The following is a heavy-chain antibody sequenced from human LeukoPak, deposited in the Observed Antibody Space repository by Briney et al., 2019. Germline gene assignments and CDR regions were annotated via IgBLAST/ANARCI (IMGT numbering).Heavy chain of an antibody. CDR2: IYYSGST. D-gene: IGHD5-24*01. V-gene: IGHV4-39*01. J-gene: IGHJ3*02. CDR3: AKPSRGWLQFDGFVI. Sequence: PSETLSLTCTVAGGSISSSSYYWGWLRQPPGKGLEWIGSIYYSGSTYYNPSLKSRVTISVDTSKNQFSPKLSSVTAADTAVYYCAKPSRGWLQFDGFVIWREGTMVTVSS. CDR1: GGSISSSSYY.